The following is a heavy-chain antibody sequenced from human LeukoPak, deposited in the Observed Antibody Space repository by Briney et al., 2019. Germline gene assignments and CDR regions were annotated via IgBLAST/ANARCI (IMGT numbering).Heavy chain of an antibody. CDR2: ISSSSGTI. J-gene: IGHJ4*02. CDR1: GFTFDTYS. V-gene: IGHV3-48*01. D-gene: IGHD2-15*01. CDR3: AGWRGFDY. Sequence: GGSLRLSCAASGFTFDTYSMNWVRQAPGKGLEGVSYISSSSGTIYYADSVKGRFTISRDNAQNSLFLQLNSLRAEDTAVYYCAGWRGFDYWGQGTLVTVSS.